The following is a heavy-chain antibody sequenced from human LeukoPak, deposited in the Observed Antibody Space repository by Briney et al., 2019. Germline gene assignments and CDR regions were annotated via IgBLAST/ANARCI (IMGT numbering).Heavy chain of an antibody. CDR3: ARHYSLELRGGEYYFDY. J-gene: IGHJ4*02. D-gene: IGHD1-7*01. CDR2: IYPGDSDT. Sequence: GESLKISCKGSGYSFTSYWIGWVRQMPGKGLEWMGIIYPGDSDTRYSPSFQGQVTISADKSISTAYLQWSSLKASDTAMYYCARHYSLELRGGEYYFDYWGQGTLVTVSS. CDR1: GYSFTSYW. V-gene: IGHV5-51*01.